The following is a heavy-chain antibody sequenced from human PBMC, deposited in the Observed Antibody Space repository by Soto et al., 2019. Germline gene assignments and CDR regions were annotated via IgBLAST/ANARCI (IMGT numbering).Heavy chain of an antibody. D-gene: IGHD3-16*02. CDR3: AKDLRLGELSPIPLDY. Sequence: EVQLLESGGGLVQPGGSLRLSCAASGFTFSSYAMSWVRQAPGKGLEWVSAISGSGGSTYYADSVKGRFTIPRDNSKNTLYLQMNSLRAEDTAVYYCAKDLRLGELSPIPLDYWGQGTLVTVSS. CDR1: GFTFSSYA. V-gene: IGHV3-23*01. J-gene: IGHJ4*02. CDR2: ISGSGGST.